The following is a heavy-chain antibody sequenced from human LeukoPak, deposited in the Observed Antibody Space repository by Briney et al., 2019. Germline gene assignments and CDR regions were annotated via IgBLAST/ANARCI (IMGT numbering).Heavy chain of an antibody. D-gene: IGHD5-18*01. Sequence: SETLSLTCTVSGGSISSSSYYWGWIRQPPGKGLEWIGSIYYSGSTYYNPSLKSRVTISVDTSKNQFSLKLSSVTAADTAVYYCAGSPPKYSYGNYWGQGTLVTVSS. CDR1: GGSISSSSYY. V-gene: IGHV4-39*07. J-gene: IGHJ4*02. CDR2: IYYSGST. CDR3: AGSPPKYSYGNY.